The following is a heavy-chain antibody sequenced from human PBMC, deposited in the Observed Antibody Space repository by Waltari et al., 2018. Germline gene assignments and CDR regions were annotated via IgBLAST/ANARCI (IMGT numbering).Heavy chain of an antibody. D-gene: IGHD6-19*01. CDR3: AKVTVAGYFDY. V-gene: IGHV3-23*04. Sequence: EVQLVESGGGLVQPGGSLRLSCGASGFTFSSYPMSGGRQAPGKGLEWVSAISGSGGSTYYADSVKGRFTISRDNSKNTLYLQMNSLRAEDTAVYYCAKVTVAGYFDYWGQGTLVTVSS. CDR1: GFTFSSYP. CDR2: ISGSGGST. J-gene: IGHJ4*02.